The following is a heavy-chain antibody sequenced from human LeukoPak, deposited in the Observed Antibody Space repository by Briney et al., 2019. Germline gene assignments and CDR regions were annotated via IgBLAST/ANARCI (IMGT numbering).Heavy chain of an antibody. V-gene: IGHV3-23*01. D-gene: IGHD4-17*01. CDR1: GFTFSSYA. CDR2: ISGSGGST. Sequence: GGSLRLSCAASGFTFSSYAMIWVRQASGRGLEWVSAISGSGGSTYYADSVKGRFTISRDNSKNTLYLQMNSLRAEDTAVYYCAKGRISYYGTLFDYWGQGTLVTVSS. CDR3: AKGRISYYGTLFDY. J-gene: IGHJ4*02.